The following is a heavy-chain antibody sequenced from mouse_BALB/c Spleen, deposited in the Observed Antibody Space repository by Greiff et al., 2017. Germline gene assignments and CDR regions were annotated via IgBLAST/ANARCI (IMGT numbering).Heavy chain of an antibody. CDR2: ISSGGGST. CDR1: GFAFSSYD. V-gene: IGHV5-12-1*01. Sequence: EVKLMESGGGLVKPGGSLKLSCAASGFAFSSYDMSWVRQTPEKRLEWVAYISSGGGSTYYPDTVKGRFTISRDNAKNTLYLQMSSLKSEDTAMYYCAREGITTAPYYFDYWGQGTTLTVSS. CDR3: AREGITTAPYYFDY. D-gene: IGHD1-2*01. J-gene: IGHJ2*01.